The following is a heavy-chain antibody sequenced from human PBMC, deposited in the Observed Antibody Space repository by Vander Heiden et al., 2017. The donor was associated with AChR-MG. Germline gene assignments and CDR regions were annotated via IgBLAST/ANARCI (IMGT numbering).Heavy chain of an antibody. J-gene: IGHJ5*02. Sequence: QVQLQESGPGLVKPSQTLSLPCTVSGGSISRVGYYWSWIRQHPGKGLEWIGYIYYSGSTYYNPSLKSRVTISVDTSKNQFSLKLSSVTAADTAVYYCARDRVCTNGVCGGWFDPWGQGTLVTVSS. CDR2: IYYSGST. V-gene: IGHV4-31*03. CDR1: GGSISRVGYY. CDR3: ARDRVCTNGVCGGWFDP. D-gene: IGHD2-8*01.